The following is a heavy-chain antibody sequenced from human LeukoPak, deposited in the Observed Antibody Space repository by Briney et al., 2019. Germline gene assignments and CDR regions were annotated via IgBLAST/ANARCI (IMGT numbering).Heavy chain of an antibody. CDR1: AFTFSSNG. J-gene: IGHJ6*02. V-gene: IGHV3-30*18. CDR3: AKDRGSSRSDYYYYGMDV. CDR2: ISYDGSNK. D-gene: IGHD1-26*01. Sequence: AGGSLRLSCAASAFTFSSNGMHWVRQAPGKGLEWVAVISYDGSNKYYADSVKGRFTISRDNSKNTLYLQMNSLRAEDTAVYYCAKDRGSSRSDYYYYGMDVWGQGTTVTVSS.